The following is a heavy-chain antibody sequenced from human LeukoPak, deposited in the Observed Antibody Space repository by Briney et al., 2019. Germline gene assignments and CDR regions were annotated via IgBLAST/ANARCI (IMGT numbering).Heavy chain of an antibody. V-gene: IGHV3-23*01. CDR2: ISGSGGST. Sequence: GGSLRLSCATSGFTFSTNAMNWVRQAPGKGLEWVSVISGSGGSTDYADSVKGRFTISRDNSKNTLYLQMNSLRAEDTAVYYCAREAYYYDSSGYYRDAFDIWGQGTMVTVSS. J-gene: IGHJ3*02. CDR3: AREAYYYDSSGYYRDAFDI. CDR1: GFTFSTNA. D-gene: IGHD3-22*01.